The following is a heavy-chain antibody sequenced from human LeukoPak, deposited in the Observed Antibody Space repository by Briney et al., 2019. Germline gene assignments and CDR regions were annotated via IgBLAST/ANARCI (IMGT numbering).Heavy chain of an antibody. CDR3: ARPRIKAAGILSLGAFDI. J-gene: IGHJ3*02. Sequence: ASVKVSCKASGYTFTSYYMHWVRQAPGQGLEWMGIINPSGGSTSYAQKFQGRVTMTRDTSTSTAYMELSSLRSEDTAVYYCARPRIKAAGILSLGAFDIWGQGTMVTVSS. CDR2: INPSGGST. CDR1: GYTFTSYY. D-gene: IGHD6-13*01. V-gene: IGHV1-46*01.